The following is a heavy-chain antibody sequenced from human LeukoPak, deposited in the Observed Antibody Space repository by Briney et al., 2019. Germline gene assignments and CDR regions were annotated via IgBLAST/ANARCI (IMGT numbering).Heavy chain of an antibody. CDR1: GFTVSSNY. CDR3: AKGTSMVRGVIAY. D-gene: IGHD3-10*01. V-gene: IGHV3-9*01. CDR2: ISWNSGSI. J-gene: IGHJ4*02. Sequence: GGSLRLSCAASGFTVSSNYMSWVRQAPGKGLEWVSGISWNSGSIGYADSVKGRFTISRDNAKNSLYLQMNSLRAEDTALYYCAKGTSMVRGVIAYWGQGTLVTVSS.